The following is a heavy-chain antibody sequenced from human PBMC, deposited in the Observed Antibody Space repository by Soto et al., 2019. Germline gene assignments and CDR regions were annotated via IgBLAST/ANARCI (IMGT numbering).Heavy chain of an antibody. D-gene: IGHD3-10*02. CDR1: GYTFTSYG. CDR3: ASCNFMLYFDY. V-gene: IGHV1-18*01. J-gene: IGHJ4*02. Sequence: VASVKVSCKASGYTFTSYGISWVRQAPGQGLEWMGWISAYNGNTNYAQKLQGRVTMTTDTSTSTAYMELRSLRSDDTAVYYCASCNFMLYFDYWGQGTQVTVSS. CDR2: ISAYNGNT.